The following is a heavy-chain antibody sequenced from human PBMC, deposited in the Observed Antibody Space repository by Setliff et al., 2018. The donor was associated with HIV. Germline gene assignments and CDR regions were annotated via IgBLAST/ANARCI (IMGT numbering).Heavy chain of an antibody. J-gene: IGHJ4*02. CDR2: IYYSGST. D-gene: IGHD5-18*01. V-gene: IGHV4-61*05. Sequence: SETLSLTCSVSGGPITSNTYFWDWIRQAPGKGLEWIGYIYYSGSTNYNPSLKSRVTISLDMSKNQFSLRLSSVTAADTAVYYCARDSGYSFGFNYFDYWGQGTLVTVSS. CDR1: GGPITSNTYF. CDR3: ARDSGYSFGFNYFDY.